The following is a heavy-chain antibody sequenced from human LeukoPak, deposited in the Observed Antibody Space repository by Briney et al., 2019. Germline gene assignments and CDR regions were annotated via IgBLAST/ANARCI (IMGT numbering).Heavy chain of an antibody. J-gene: IGHJ4*02. D-gene: IGHD3-10*01. V-gene: IGHV3-23*01. CDR2: ISGSGGST. Sequence: GGSLRLSCAASGFTFSSYAMSWVRQAPGKGLEWVSAISGSGGSTYYADSVKGRFTISRDNSKSTLYLQMNSLRAEDTAVYYCAKGGIIWFGELSHFDYWGQGTLVTVSS. CDR3: AKGGIIWFGELSHFDY. CDR1: GFTFSSYA.